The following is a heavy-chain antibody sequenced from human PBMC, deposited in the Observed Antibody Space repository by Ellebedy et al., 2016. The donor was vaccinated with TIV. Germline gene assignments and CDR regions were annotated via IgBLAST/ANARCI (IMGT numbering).Heavy chain of an antibody. V-gene: IGHV3-7*01. CDR2: IKQDGSEK. J-gene: IGHJ4*02. Sequence: GESLKISXAASGFTFSSYWMSWVRQAPGKGLEWVANIKQDGSEKYYVDSVKGRFTISRDNAKNSLYLQMNSLRAEDTAVYYCARGPGAYGGNPRRGYWGQGTLVTVSS. D-gene: IGHD4-23*01. CDR1: GFTFSSYW. CDR3: ARGPGAYGGNPRRGY.